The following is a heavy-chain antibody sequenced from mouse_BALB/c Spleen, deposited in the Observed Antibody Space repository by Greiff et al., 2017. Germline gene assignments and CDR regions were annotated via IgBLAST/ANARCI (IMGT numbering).Heavy chain of an antibody. CDR2: INPGSGGT. J-gene: IGHJ3*01. V-gene: IGHV1-54*01. CDR3: ARSGYGSSYAWFAY. Sequence: VQLQESGAELVRPGTSVKVSCKASGYAFTNYLIEWVKQRPGQGLEWIGVINPGSGGTNYNEKFKGKATLTADKSSSTAYMQLSSLTSDDSAVYFCARSGYGSSYAWFAYWGQGTLVTVSA. D-gene: IGHD1-1*01. CDR1: GYAFTNYL.